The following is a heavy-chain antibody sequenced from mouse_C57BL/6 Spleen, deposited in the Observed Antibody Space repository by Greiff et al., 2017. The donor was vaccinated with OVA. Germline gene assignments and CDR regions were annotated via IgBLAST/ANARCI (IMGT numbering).Heavy chain of an antibody. D-gene: IGHD1-1*01. Sequence: EVQRVESGPGLVKPSQSLSLTCSVTGYSITSGYYWNWIRQVPGNKLEWMGYISYDGSNNYNPSLTISISITRDTSKNPFFLKLNSVTTEDTATYYCARDYGSISFDYWCQGTTLTVAS. J-gene: IGHJ2*01. V-gene: IGHV3-6*01. CDR3: ARDYGSISFDY. CDR1: GYSITSGYY. CDR2: ISYDGSN.